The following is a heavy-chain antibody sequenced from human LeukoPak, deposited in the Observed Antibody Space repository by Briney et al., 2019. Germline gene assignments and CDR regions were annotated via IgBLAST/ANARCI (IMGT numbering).Heavy chain of an antibody. CDR2: INPNSGGT. CDR1: GYTFTGYY. D-gene: IGHD2-15*01. V-gene: IGHV1-2*02. CDR3: AREGCSGGSCYPPDAFDI. Sequence: GASVKVPCKASGYTFTGYYMHWVRQAPGQGLEWMGWINPNSGGTNYAQKFQGRVTMTRDASISTAYMELSRLRSDDTAVYYCAREGCSGGSCYPPDAFDIWGQGTMVTVSS. J-gene: IGHJ3*02.